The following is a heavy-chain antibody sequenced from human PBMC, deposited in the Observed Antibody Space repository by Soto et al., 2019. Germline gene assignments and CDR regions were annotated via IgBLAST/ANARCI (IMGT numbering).Heavy chain of an antibody. V-gene: IGHV1-69*01. CDR3: ARWGRSAAAAYYYYYGLDV. D-gene: IGHD6-13*01. CDR2: IIPIFGTA. Sequence: QVQLVQSGAEVKKPGSSVKVSCKASGGTFSSYAISWVRQAPGQGLEWMGGIIPIFGTANYAQKFQGRVTITADESTSTAYRGLSSLRAEDTAVYSCARWGRSAAAAYYYYYGLDVWGQGATVTVSS. J-gene: IGHJ6*02. CDR1: GGTFSSYA.